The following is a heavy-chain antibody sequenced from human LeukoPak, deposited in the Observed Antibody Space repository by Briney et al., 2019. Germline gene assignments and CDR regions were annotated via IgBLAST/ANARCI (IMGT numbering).Heavy chain of an antibody. CDR1: GGSISSYY. CDR3: ARMTGVIADDAFDI. J-gene: IGHJ3*02. D-gene: IGHD3-16*02. CDR2: IYTSGST. Sequence: SETLSLTCTVSGGSISSYYWSWIRQPPGKGLEWIGRIYTSGSTNYNPSLKSRVTMSVDTSKNQFSLKLSSVTAADTAVYYCARMTGVIADDAFDIWGQGTMVTVSS. V-gene: IGHV4-4*07.